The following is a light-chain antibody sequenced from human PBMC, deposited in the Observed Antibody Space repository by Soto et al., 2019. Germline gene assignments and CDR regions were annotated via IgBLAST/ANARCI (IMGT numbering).Light chain of an antibody. J-gene: IGLJ1*01. CDR2: EVS. Sequence: QSALTQPASVSGSPGQSITISCTGTTSDVGSYNYVSWYQQHPGIAPKLMIFEVSNRPSGVSNRFSGSKSGNTASLTISGLQAEDEADYYCTSYTSGTYVFGTGTKLTAL. CDR3: TSYTSGTYV. CDR1: TSDVGSYNY. V-gene: IGLV2-14*01.